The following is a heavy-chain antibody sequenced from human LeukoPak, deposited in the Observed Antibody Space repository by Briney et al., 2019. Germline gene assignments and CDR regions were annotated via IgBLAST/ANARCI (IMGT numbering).Heavy chain of an antibody. J-gene: IGHJ4*02. V-gene: IGHV3-74*03. Sequence: GGSLRLSCAACGFTFRRYWMHWVRQAPGRGLAWVSRINSDGYSTTYADSVRGRFTISRDNGKNTLYLQMNSLRVDDTAVYYCARDYGGWGQGTLVTVSS. CDR2: INSDGYST. CDR1: GFTFRRYW. D-gene: IGHD4/OR15-4a*01. CDR3: ARDYGG.